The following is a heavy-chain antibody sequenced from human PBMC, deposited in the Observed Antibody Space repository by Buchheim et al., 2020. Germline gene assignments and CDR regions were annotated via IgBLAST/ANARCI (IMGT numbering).Heavy chain of an antibody. D-gene: IGHD3-10*01. CDR3: AKFIWAVSDYFYYGMDV. CDR2: IWYDGSNK. CDR1: GFTFSSYG. V-gene: IGHV3-33*06. J-gene: IGHJ6*02. Sequence: QVQLVESGGGVVQPGRSLRLSCAASGFTFSSYGMHWVRQAPGKGLEWVAVIWYDGSNKYYADSVKGRFTISRDNSKNTLYLQLNSLRAEDTAVYYCAKFIWAVSDYFYYGMDVWGQGTT.